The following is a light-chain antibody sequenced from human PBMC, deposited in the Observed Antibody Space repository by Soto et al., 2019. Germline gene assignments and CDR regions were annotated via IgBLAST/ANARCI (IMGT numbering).Light chain of an antibody. Sequence: EIVMTQSPATLSVSPGERATFSCRASQSVSSNLAWYQQKPGQAPRLLIYGASIGATGIPARFSGSGSGTEFTLTITTLQSEDFAIYYCQHYTNWPPWTFGQGTKVDIK. CDR3: QHYTNWPPWT. V-gene: IGKV3-15*01. J-gene: IGKJ1*01. CDR2: GAS. CDR1: QSVSSN.